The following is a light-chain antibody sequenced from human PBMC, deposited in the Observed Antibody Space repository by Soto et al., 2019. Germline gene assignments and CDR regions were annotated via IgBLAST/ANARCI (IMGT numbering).Light chain of an antibody. Sequence: SYELTQLPSVSVAPGQTATITCGGKDIGDRTVHWYQQRPGQAPVVVVYDDAVRPSGIPARFSGSNSGNTATLTIRRVEGGDEADYYWHVWDSSSLQHFFGTGTKLTVL. CDR2: DDA. CDR3: HVWDSSSLQHF. V-gene: IGLV3-21*02. CDR1: DIGDRT. J-gene: IGLJ1*01.